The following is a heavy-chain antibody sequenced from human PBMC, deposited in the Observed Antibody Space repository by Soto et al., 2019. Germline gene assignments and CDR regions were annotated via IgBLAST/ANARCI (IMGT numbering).Heavy chain of an antibody. D-gene: IGHD3-9*01. J-gene: IGHJ4*02. Sequence: GESLKISCKSSGYSFTDYWIGWVRQMPGKGLGWMGIIYPGDSDARYSPSFQGQVTISVDTSINTAFLRWNSLTASDTAMYYCARQADYNILTGYFYYFDYWGQGSLVNVSS. CDR1: GYSFTDYW. CDR2: IYPGDSDA. V-gene: IGHV5-51*01. CDR3: ARQADYNILTGYFYYFDY.